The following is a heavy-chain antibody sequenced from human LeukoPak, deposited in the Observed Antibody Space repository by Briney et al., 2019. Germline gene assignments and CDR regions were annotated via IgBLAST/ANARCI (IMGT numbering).Heavy chain of an antibody. CDR2: IYSGGST. CDR1: GFTVSSNY. CDR3: ASLTLMELVPVYFDY. Sequence: GSLRLSCAASGFTVSSNYMSWVRQAPGKGLEWVSVIYSGGSTYYADSVKGRFTISRDNSKNTLYLQMNSLRAEDTAVYYCASLTLMELVPVYFDYWGQGTLVTVSS. V-gene: IGHV3-66*01. J-gene: IGHJ4*02. D-gene: IGHD6-13*01.